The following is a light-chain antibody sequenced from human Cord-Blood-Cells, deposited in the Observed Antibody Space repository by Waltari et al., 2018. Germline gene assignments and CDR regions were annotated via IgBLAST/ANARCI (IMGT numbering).Light chain of an antibody. Sequence: DIQMTQSPSTLSASVGDRVTITCRASQSISSWLAWYQQKPGKAPKLLIYKASSLESGVPSRFSGSGSGTEFTLTISSLQADDFASYYSQQYNSDSTFGQGTKLEIK. CDR3: QQYNSDST. V-gene: IGKV1-5*03. CDR2: KAS. J-gene: IGKJ2*01. CDR1: QSISSW.